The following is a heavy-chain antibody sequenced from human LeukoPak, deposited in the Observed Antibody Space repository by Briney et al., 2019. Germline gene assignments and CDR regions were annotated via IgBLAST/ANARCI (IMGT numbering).Heavy chain of an antibody. V-gene: IGHV3-30*02. J-gene: IGHJ6*03. CDR2: IRYDGSNK. D-gene: IGHD3-3*01. Sequence: GGSLRLSCAASGFTFSSYGMHWVRQAPDKGLEWVAFIRYDGSNKYYADSVKGRFTISRDNSKNTLYLQMNSLRAEDTAVYYCARDGVGLLYYYHYYYMDVWGKGTTVTVSS. CDR1: GFTFSSYG. CDR3: ARDGVGLLYYYHYYYMDV.